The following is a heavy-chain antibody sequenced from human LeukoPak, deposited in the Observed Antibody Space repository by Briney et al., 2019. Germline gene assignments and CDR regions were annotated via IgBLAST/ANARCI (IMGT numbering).Heavy chain of an antibody. V-gene: IGHV3-30*03. CDR1: GFTFNNYA. D-gene: IGHD3-10*01. Sequence: GRSLRLSCAASGFTFNNYAIHWVRQAPGKGLEWVAVISYDGSNKYYSDSVKGRFTISRDNPKNTLYLQLTSLRTEDTAVYYCARAQSRQRRGVLLWFGELNWFDPWGQGTLVTVSS. J-gene: IGHJ5*02. CDR2: ISYDGSNK. CDR3: ARAQSRQRRGVLLWFGELNWFDP.